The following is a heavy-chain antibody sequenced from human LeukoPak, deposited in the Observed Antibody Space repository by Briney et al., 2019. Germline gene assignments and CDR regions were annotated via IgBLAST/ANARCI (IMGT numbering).Heavy chain of an antibody. CDR3: ARDLQGAENYFDY. D-gene: IGHD3-16*01. CDR1: GFTVSSFA. V-gene: IGHV3-30-3*01. CDR2: ISYDGSNK. J-gene: IGHJ4*02. Sequence: GGSLRLSCAASGFTVSSFAMHWVRQAPGKGLEWVAVISYDGSNKYYADSVKGQFTISRDTSKNTLYLQMNSLRAEDTAEYFCARDLQGAENYFDYWGQGTLVTVSS.